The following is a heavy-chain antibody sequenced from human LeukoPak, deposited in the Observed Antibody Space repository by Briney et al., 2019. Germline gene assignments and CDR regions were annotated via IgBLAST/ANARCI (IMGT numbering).Heavy chain of an antibody. CDR2: INPNSGGT. Sequence: GASVKVSCKASGYTFTGYYMHWVRQAPGQGLEWMGWINPNSGGTNYAQKFQGRVTMTRDTSISTAYMELSRLRSVDTAVYYCARGPSGSPVAFDIWGQGTMVTVSS. D-gene: IGHD3-10*01. J-gene: IGHJ3*02. CDR3: ARGPSGSPVAFDI. CDR1: GYTFTGYY. V-gene: IGHV1-2*02.